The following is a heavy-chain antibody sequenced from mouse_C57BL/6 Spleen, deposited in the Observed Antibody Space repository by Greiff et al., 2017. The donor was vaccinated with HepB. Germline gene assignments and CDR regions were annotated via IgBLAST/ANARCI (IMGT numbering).Heavy chain of an antibody. V-gene: IGHV1-59*01. D-gene: IGHD1-1*01. CDR3: AKKDYYRYNSRVDY. CDR1: GYTFTSYW. CDR2: IDPSDSYT. J-gene: IGHJ2*01. Sequence: VQLQQPGAELVRPGTSVKLSCKASGYTFTSYWMHWVKQKPGQGLEWIGVIDPSDSYTNYNQKFKGKATLTVDTSSSTAYMQLSRLTSEDSAVLYWAKKDYYRYNSRVDYWGQGTTLTVSS.